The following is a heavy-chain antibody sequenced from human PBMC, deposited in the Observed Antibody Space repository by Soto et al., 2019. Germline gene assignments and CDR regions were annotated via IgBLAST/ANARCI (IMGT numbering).Heavy chain of an antibody. CDR2: IIPIFGTA. CDR1: GGTFSSYA. CDR3: ARAWYDFWSGPWVPRGPYGMDV. D-gene: IGHD3-3*01. J-gene: IGHJ6*02. Sequence: QVQLVQSGAEVKKPGSSVKVSCKASGGTFSSYAISWVRQAPGQGLEWMGGIIPIFGTANYAQKFQGRVTITADESTSTAYMELSSLRSEDTAVYYCARAWYDFWSGPWVPRGPYGMDVWGQGTTVTVSS. V-gene: IGHV1-69*01.